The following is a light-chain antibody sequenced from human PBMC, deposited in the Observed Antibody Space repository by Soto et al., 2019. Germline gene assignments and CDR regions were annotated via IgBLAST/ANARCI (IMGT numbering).Light chain of an antibody. CDR1: QSISSS. Sequence: DIQMTQSPSSLSASVGDRVTITFRASQSISSSLNWYQQKPGKAPNLLIYAASSLQSGVPSRFSGSGSGTDFTLTISSLQPEDLAIFYCQQSYSTPWTFGQGTKVDIK. V-gene: IGKV1-39*01. CDR2: AAS. CDR3: QQSYSTPWT. J-gene: IGKJ1*01.